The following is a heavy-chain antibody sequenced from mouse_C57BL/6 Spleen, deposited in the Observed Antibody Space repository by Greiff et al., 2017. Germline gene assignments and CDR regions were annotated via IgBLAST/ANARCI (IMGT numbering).Heavy chain of an antibody. J-gene: IGHJ1*03. V-gene: IGHV5-4*01. Sequence: EVQLVESGGGLVKPGGSLKLSCAASGFTFSSYAMSWVRQTPEKRLEWVATISDGGSYTYYPDNVKGRFTISRDNAKNNRYLQMSHLKSEDTAMYYCARDQGKRYFDVWGTGTTVTVSS. CDR3: ARDQGKRYFDV. CDR2: ISDGGSYT. CDR1: GFTFSSYA. D-gene: IGHD2-1*01.